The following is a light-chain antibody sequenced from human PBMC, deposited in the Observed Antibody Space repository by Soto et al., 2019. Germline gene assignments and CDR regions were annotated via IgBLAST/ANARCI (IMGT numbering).Light chain of an antibody. V-gene: IGKV1-39*01. CDR2: AAS. J-gene: IGKJ4*01. CDR3: QQSYRTPPT. CDR1: QSISSY. Sequence: DIQMTQSPSSLSASVGDRVTITCRASQSISSYLNWYQQKPGKAPKLLIYAASSLQSGVPSRCSCSVSGTDFTLTISSLQPEDFATYYCQQSYRTPPTFGGGTTVEIK.